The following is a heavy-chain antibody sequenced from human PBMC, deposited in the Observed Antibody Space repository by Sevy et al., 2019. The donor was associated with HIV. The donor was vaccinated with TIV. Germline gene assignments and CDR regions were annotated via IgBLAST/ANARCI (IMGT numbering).Heavy chain of an antibody. V-gene: IGHV3-15*01. D-gene: IGHD3-16*01. CDR3: CPEWGNGNLGVRSLDL. CDR2: IRNNYEGGTA. CDR1: GFTFSDAW. Sequence: GGSLRLSCAASGFTFSDAWMTWVRQAPGKGLEWVGRIRNNYEGGTADYGAPVKGRLTISRDDSKNTLYLQMNSLRNDDQTVFYWCPEWGNGNLGVRSLDLWGQGTRVTVSS. J-gene: IGHJ6*02.